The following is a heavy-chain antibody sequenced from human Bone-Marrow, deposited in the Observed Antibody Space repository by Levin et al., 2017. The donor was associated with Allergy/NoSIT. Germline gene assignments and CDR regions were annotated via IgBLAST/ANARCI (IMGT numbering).Heavy chain of an antibody. CDR1: GFTFSGYA. CDR2: ISSDGSQK. V-gene: IGHV3-30*04. Sequence: GESLKISCAASGFTFSGYAMDWVRQVPGKGLEWVALISSDGSQKSYSESVKGRFTISRENSNKKVFQQMDSLTTEDTAVYYCARIRARTYFDFWSGYRDHWGQGALVIVSS. D-gene: IGHD3-3*01. CDR3: ARIRARTYFDFWSGYRDH. J-gene: IGHJ4*02.